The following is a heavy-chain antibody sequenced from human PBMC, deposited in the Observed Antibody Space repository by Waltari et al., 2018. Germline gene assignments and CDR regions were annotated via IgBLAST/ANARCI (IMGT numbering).Heavy chain of an antibody. J-gene: IGHJ3*02. CDR3: AKDRARFSGKDAFDI. CDR2: ISWNSGSI. Sequence: EVQLVESGGGLVQPGRSLRLSCAASGFTFADYALHWVRQAPGQGLEWVSGISWNSGSIGYADSVKGRFTISRDNAKNSLYLQMNSLRAEDMALYYCAKDRARFSGKDAFDIWGQGTMVTVSS. V-gene: IGHV3-9*03. D-gene: IGHD3-10*01. CDR1: GFTFADYA.